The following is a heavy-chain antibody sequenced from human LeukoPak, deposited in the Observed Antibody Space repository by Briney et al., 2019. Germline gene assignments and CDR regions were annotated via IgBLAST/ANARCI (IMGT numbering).Heavy chain of an antibody. V-gene: IGHV1-8*02. CDR2: MNPNSGNT. J-gene: IGHJ5*02. Sequence: ASVKVSCKASGYTFTSYGINWVRQATGQGLEWMGYMNPNSGNTGYAQKFQGRVTMTTNTFISTAYMELSSLRSEDAAVYYCAREGFDPWGQGTVVTVSS. CDR3: AREGFDP. CDR1: GYTFTSYG.